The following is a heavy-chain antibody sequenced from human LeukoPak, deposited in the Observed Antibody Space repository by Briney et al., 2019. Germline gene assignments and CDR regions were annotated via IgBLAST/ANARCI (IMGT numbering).Heavy chain of an antibody. J-gene: IGHJ3*02. CDR2: ISSSSSYI. CDR1: GFTFSSYG. D-gene: IGHD5-24*01. CDR3: ARDVTKMDDAFDI. V-gene: IGHV3-21*01. Sequence: PGGSLRLSCAASGFTFSSYGMHWVRQAPGKGLEWVSSISSSSSYIYYADSVKGRFTISRDNAKNSLYLQMNSLRAEDTAVYYCARDVTKMDDAFDIWGQGTMVTVSS.